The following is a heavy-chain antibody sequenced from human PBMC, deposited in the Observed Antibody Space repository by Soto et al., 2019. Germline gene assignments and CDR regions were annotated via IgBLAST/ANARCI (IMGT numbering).Heavy chain of an antibody. D-gene: IGHD6-19*01. CDR3: AKDHKDSSGWYAFGY. V-gene: IGHV3-30*18. J-gene: IGHJ4*02. Sequence: GGSLRLSCAASGFTFSSYGMHRVRQAPGKGLEWVSVISDDGSNKYYADSVKGRFTISRDNSKNTLYLQMNSLRAEDTAVYYCAKDHKDSSGWYAFGYWGQGTLVTVSS. CDR1: GFTFSSYG. CDR2: ISDDGSNK.